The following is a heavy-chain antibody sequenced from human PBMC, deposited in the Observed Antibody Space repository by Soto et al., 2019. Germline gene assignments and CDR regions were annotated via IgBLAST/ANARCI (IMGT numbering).Heavy chain of an antibody. J-gene: IGHJ4*02. V-gene: IGHV1-46*01. CDR3: ARDLAAAHY. CDR2: INPNAGST. D-gene: IGHD6-13*01. CDR1: GYIFINYY. Sequence: QVHLVQSGAEVKKPGASVKVSCKASGYIFINYYIHWVRQAPGQGLEWIGIINPNAGSTNYAQKSRGRVTMPRDTSTSTVYMDLRSMRSDVTAGYYWARDLAAAHYWGQGTLVTVSS.